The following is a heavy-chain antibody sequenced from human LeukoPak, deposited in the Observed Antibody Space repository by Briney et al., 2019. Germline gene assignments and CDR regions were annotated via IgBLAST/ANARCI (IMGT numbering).Heavy chain of an antibody. CDR3: ARGYGYYASGSYPDY. J-gene: IGHJ4*02. D-gene: IGHD3-10*01. Sequence: GGSLRLSCAASGFTLSSYAVHWVRQAPGKGLEWVSDISYAGSEKNYADSVKGRRIIYRDNSKSTLFLEMNSLRDEDKAVYYCARGYGYYASGSYPDYWGQGNLVTVFS. CDR1: GFTLSSYA. V-gene: IGHV3-30*04. CDR2: ISYAGSEK.